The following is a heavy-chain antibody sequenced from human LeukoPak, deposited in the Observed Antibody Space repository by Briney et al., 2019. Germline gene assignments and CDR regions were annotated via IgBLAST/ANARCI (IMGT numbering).Heavy chain of an antibody. CDR1: GFTVSSNY. Sequence: PGGSLRLSCAASGFTVSSNYMSWVRQAPGKGLEWVSAISGSGGSTYYADSVKGRFTISRDNSKNTLYLQMNSLRAEDTAVYYCAKNSDYYDSSGYNDYWGQGTLVTVSS. CDR2: ISGSGGST. J-gene: IGHJ4*02. CDR3: AKNSDYYDSSGYNDY. V-gene: IGHV3-23*01. D-gene: IGHD3-22*01.